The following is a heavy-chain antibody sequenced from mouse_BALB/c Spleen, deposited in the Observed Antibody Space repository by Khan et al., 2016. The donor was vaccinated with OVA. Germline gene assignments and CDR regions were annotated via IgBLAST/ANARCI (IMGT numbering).Heavy chain of an antibody. CDR2: INPHFGET. CDR1: GYSFTGYF. D-gene: IGHD1-1*01. Sequence: VRLQQSGPELVKPGASVKISCKASGYSFTGYFMHWVMQSHGKSLEWIGRINPHFGETFYNQKFVGKATLTVDESSSTAHMELRSLASEDSAGYYCARIYGSDFDYWGQGTTLTVSS. J-gene: IGHJ2*01. V-gene: IGHV1-20*02. CDR3: ARIYGSDFDY.